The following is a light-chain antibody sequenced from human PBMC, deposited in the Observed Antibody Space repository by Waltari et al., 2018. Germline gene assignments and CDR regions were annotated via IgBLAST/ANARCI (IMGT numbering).Light chain of an antibody. Sequence: DIELTHSPSALFASFRDRVHITCQASENISSHLSWYQHKTGKAPKVLIYDASTLETGVPSRFSGSESGTDFTFTISSLQPEDIATYYCQQYDNLPLTFGGGTTVDMK. CDR2: DAS. J-gene: IGKJ4*01. V-gene: IGKV1-33*01. CDR1: ENISSH. CDR3: QQYDNLPLT.